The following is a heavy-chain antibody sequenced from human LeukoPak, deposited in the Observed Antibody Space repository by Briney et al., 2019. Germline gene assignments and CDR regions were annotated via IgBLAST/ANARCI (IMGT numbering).Heavy chain of an antibody. D-gene: IGHD2-15*01. V-gene: IGHV1-18*04. CDR2: ISAYNGNT. CDR1: GGTFTSYA. J-gene: IGHJ4*02. Sequence: ASVRVSFKASGGTFTSYAISLVRQAPGQGLEWMGWISAYNGNTNYAQKLQGRVTMTTDTSTSTAYMELRSLRSDDTAVYYCARDYPGYCSGGSCYVFDYWGQGTLVTVSS. CDR3: ARDYPGYCSGGSCYVFDY.